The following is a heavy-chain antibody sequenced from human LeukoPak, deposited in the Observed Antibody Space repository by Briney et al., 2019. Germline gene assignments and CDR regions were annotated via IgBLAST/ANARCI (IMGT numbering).Heavy chain of an antibody. CDR2: IIPIFGTA. D-gene: IGHD3-22*01. J-gene: IGHJ5*02. Sequence: GASVKVSCKASGGIFSSYAISWVRQAPGQGLEWMGGIIPIFGTANYAQKFQGRVTITADESTSTAYMELSSLRSEDTAVYYCARDEWYYDSSGYYLNWFGLWGQGTLVTVSS. CDR3: ARDEWYYDSSGYYLNWFGL. CDR1: GGIFSSYA. V-gene: IGHV1-69*13.